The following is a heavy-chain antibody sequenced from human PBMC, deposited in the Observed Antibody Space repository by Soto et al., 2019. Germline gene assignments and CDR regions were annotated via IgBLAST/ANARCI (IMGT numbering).Heavy chain of an antibody. CDR2: ITSNGGNT. Sequence: EVQLVESGGGLVQPGGSLRLSCAASGFTFSSYAMHWVRQAPGKGLEYVSVITSNGGNTDYASSVKGRFTISRDNSKNTLYLQMGSLRAVDMAVYYCARRIPFGYGMDVWGQGTTVTVSS. CDR3: ARRIPFGYGMDV. J-gene: IGHJ6*02. CDR1: GFTFSSYA. D-gene: IGHD2-21*01. V-gene: IGHV3-64*01.